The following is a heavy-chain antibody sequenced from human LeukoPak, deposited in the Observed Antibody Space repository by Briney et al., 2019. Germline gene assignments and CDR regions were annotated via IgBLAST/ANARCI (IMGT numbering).Heavy chain of an antibody. CDR3: GRESTGGYFDY. CDR2: INPNSGGT. V-gene: IGHV1-2*02. CDR1: GYTFTGYY. Sequence: ASVKVSCKASGYTFTGYYMHWLRQAPGQGLEWRGWINPNSGGTNYAQKFQGRVTMTRDTSISTAYMELSRLRPDDTAVCYCGRESTGGYFDYWGQGTLVTVSS. D-gene: IGHD3-10*01. J-gene: IGHJ4*02.